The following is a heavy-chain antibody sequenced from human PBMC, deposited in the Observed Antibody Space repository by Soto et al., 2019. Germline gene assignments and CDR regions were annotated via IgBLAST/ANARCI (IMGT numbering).Heavy chain of an antibody. Sequence: ASVKVSCKASGYSFTSYGISWVRQAPGQGLEWMGWISAYNGNTNYAQKPQGRVTMTTDTSTSTAYMELRSLRSDDTAVYYCARERGPRGSPIKDYYYGMDVWGQGTTVTVSS. J-gene: IGHJ6*02. V-gene: IGHV1-18*01. CDR2: ISAYNGNT. CDR1: GYSFTSYG. CDR3: ARERGPRGSPIKDYYYGMDV. D-gene: IGHD5-12*01.